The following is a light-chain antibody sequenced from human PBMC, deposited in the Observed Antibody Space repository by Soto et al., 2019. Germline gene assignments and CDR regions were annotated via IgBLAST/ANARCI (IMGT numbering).Light chain of an antibody. CDR2: GAS. CDR3: QQCFDWPLT. Sequence: EIVMTQSPDTLSAPPGERATHSCIASQSFNTNLACYQQKAGQAPRLLIYGASTRATGIPARFSGGGSGTEFTLTISSLQSEDFAVYYCQQCFDWPLTFGGGTKVDI. V-gene: IGKV3-15*01. CDR1: QSFNTN. J-gene: IGKJ4*01.